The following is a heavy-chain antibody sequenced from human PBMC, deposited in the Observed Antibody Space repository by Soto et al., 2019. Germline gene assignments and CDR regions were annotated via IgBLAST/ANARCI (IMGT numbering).Heavy chain of an antibody. CDR1: GGSINTDGYY. CDR3: VRDSWSGTAFYGLDV. Sequence: SETLSLTCTVSGGSINTDGYYWSWIRQHPEKGLEWIGYIYYRGNTYYSPSLKSRASISIDTSKNQFSLKLSSVTAADTAVYYCVRDSWSGTAFYGLDVWGQGTTVTVSS. J-gene: IGHJ6*02. V-gene: IGHV4-31*03. D-gene: IGHD3-3*01. CDR2: IYYRGNT.